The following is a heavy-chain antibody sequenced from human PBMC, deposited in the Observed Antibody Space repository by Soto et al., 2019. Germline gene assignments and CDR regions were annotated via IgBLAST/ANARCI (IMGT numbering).Heavy chain of an antibody. CDR1: GGSISRGAYY. CDR3: ARMGYYDILTGYYTYWFGP. D-gene: IGHD3-9*01. CDR2: IYYSGST. J-gene: IGHJ5*02. Sequence: SETLSLTCTVSGGSISRGAYYQRWIRQPPGKGLEWIGYIYYSGSTYYNPTLKSRVTISVDTSKNQCSLKLSYVTAADTAVYYCARMGYYDILTGYYTYWFGPWGQGTLVTVSS. V-gene: IGHV4-30-4*01.